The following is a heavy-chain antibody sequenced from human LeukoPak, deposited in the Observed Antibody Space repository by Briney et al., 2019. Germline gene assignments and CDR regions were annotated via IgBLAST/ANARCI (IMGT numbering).Heavy chain of an antibody. CDR3: AVVAATSVSGWFDP. Sequence: ASEKVSCKASGYTFTGYYMHWVRQAPGQGLEWMGWINPNSGGTNYAQKFQGRVTMTRDTSISTAYMELSRLRSDDTAVYYCAVVAATSVSGWFDPWGQGTLVTVSS. D-gene: IGHD2-15*01. V-gene: IGHV1-2*02. CDR2: INPNSGGT. J-gene: IGHJ5*02. CDR1: GYTFTGYY.